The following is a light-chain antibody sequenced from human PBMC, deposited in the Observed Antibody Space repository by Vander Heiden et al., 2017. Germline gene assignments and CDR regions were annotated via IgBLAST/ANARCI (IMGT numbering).Light chain of an antibody. CDR1: QTVLYNSNNKNY. J-gene: IGKJ4*01. V-gene: IGKV4-1*01. Sequence: DIVMTQSPDSLAVSLGERATINCKSSQTVLYNSNNKNYLAWYQQKPGQPPKLLIYWASTRESGVPDRFSGSGSGTDLTLTISSLQAEDVAVYYCQQYYSTPRTFGGGTKVEIK. CDR2: WAS. CDR3: QQYYSTPRT.